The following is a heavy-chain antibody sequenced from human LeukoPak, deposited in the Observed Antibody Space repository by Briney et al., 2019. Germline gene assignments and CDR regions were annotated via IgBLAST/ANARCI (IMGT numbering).Heavy chain of an antibody. J-gene: IGHJ4*02. Sequence: SETLSLTCSVSGGSISNYYWNWIRQTPGKGLEWIGSIYYSGSTYYNPSLKSRVTISVDTSKNQFSLKLSSVTAADTAVYYCARTRYYYNSRSYGAPYYFDYWGQGTLVTVSS. CDR1: GGSISNYY. D-gene: IGHD3-10*01. V-gene: IGHV4-59*05. CDR2: IYYSGST. CDR3: ARTRYYYNSRSYGAPYYFDY.